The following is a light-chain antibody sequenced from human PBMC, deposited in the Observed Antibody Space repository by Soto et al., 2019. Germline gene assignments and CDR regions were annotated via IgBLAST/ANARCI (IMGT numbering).Light chain of an antibody. V-gene: IGKV4-1*01. CDR2: WAS. CDR3: QQYYSXLRT. Sequence: DIVMAQSPDSLAVSLGERATINCKSSQSVLFSSNNKNYLAWYQQKTGQPPKLLIYWASTREYGVPDRFSGSGSGTDFTLTISSLQAEDVAVYYCQQYYSXLRTSGQGTKV. CDR1: QSVLFSSNNKNY. J-gene: IGKJ1*01.